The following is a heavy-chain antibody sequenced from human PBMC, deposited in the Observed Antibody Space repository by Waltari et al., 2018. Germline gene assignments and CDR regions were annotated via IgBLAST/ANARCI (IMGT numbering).Heavy chain of an antibody. J-gene: IGHJ4*02. Sequence: QVQLQESGPGLVKPSETLSLILSGGSISSYYWSWIRQPPGKGLEWIGYIYYSGSTNYNPSLKSRVTISVDTSKNQFSLKLSSVTAADTAVYYCARSGTRYYDFWSGFTFDYWGQGTLVTVSS. CDR2: IYYSGST. CDR1: GGSISSYY. V-gene: IGHV4-59*01. D-gene: IGHD3-3*01. CDR3: ARSGTRYYDFWSGFTFDY.